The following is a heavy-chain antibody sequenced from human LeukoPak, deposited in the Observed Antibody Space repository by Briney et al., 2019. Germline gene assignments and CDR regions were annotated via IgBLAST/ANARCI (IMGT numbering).Heavy chain of an antibody. D-gene: IGHD6-13*01. J-gene: IGHJ4*02. CDR3: ARVGQQVFD. V-gene: IGHV4-61*01. CDR1: GGSVSSGSYY. CDR2: IYYSGST. Sequence: PSETLSLTCTDSGGSVSSGSYYWRWIRQPPGKGLEWIGYIYYSGSTNYNPSLKSRVTISVDTSKNQFSLKLSSVTAADTAVYYSARVGQQVFDWGQGTLVTVSS.